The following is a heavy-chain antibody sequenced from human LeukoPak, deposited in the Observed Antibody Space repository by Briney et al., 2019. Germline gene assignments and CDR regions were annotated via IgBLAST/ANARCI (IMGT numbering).Heavy chain of an antibody. D-gene: IGHD6-13*01. CDR3: ARRRGSSWTKYYFDY. Sequence: SVKVSCKASGGTFSSYAISWVRQAPGQGLEWMGGIIPIFGTANYAQKFQGRVTITADESTSTACMELSSLRSEDTAVYYCARRRGSSWTKYYFDYWGQGTLVTVSS. CDR2: IIPIFGTA. CDR1: GGTFSSYA. J-gene: IGHJ4*02. V-gene: IGHV1-69*13.